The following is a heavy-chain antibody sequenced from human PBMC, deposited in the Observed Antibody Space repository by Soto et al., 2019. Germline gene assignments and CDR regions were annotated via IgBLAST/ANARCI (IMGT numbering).Heavy chain of an antibody. Sequence: ASVKVSCKASGYTFTSYGISWVRQAPGQGLEWMGGIIPIFGTANYAQKFQGRVTITADESTSTAYMELSSLRSEDTAVYYCATEGTYYDIYNWGQGTLVTVSS. D-gene: IGHD3-9*01. CDR1: GYTFTSYG. V-gene: IGHV1-69*13. CDR3: ATEGTYYDIYN. CDR2: IIPIFGTA. J-gene: IGHJ4*02.